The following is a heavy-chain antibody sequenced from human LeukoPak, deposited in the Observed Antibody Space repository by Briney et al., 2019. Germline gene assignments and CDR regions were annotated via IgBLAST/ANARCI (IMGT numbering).Heavy chain of an antibody. V-gene: IGHV3-7*03. CDR1: EFSVGSNY. J-gene: IGHJ4*02. CDR2: IKQDGSEK. CDR3: ARGDWVPEY. D-gene: IGHD3-9*01. Sequence: GGSLRLSCAASEFSVGSNYMTWVRQAPGKGLEWVANIKQDGSEKYYVDSVKGRFTISRDNAKNSLYLQMNSLRAEDTAVYYCARGDWVPEYWGQGTLVTVSS.